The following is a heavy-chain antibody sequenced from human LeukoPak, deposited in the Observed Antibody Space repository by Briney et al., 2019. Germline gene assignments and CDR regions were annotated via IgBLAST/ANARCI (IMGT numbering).Heavy chain of an antibody. D-gene: IGHD3/OR15-3a*01. V-gene: IGHV3-23*01. Sequence: PGGSLRLSCAVSGFTYSNYAMSWVRQAPGKGLEWVSGIIGAGGVTYYADSVRGRFTISRDNSKNTLYLQMNSLRAEDTAVYFCAKVSPGGTRLYFDSWGQGTLVTVSS. CDR1: GFTYSNYA. J-gene: IGHJ4*02. CDR3: AKVSPGGTRLYFDS. CDR2: IIGAGGVT.